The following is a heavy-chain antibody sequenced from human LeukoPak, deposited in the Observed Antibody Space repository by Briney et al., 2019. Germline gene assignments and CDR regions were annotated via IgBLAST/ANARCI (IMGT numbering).Heavy chain of an antibody. Sequence: ASVKVSCKASGYTFTSYGISWVRQAPGQGLEWMGWISAYNGNTNYAQKLQGRVTTTTDTSTSTAYMELRSLRSDDTAVYYCARDGMDTAMVPFDYWGQGTLVTVSS. J-gene: IGHJ4*02. V-gene: IGHV1-18*04. CDR3: ARDGMDTAMVPFDY. D-gene: IGHD5-18*01. CDR1: GYTFTSYG. CDR2: ISAYNGNT.